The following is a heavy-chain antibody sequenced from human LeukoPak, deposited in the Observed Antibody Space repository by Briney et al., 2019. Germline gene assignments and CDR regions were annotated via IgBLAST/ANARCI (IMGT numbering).Heavy chain of an antibody. Sequence: SETLSLTCAVYGGSFSGYYWSWIRQPPGKGLEWIGEVNHSGSTNYNPSLKSRVTISVDTSKNQFSLKLSSVTAADTAVYYCARGGAPPQDYGGNSHLFDYWGQGTLVTASS. V-gene: IGHV4-34*01. CDR1: GGSFSGYY. CDR2: VNHSGST. J-gene: IGHJ4*02. CDR3: ARGGAPPQDYGGNSHLFDY. D-gene: IGHD4-23*01.